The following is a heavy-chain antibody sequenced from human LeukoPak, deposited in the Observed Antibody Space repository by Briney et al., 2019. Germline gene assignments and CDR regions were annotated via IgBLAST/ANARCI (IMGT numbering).Heavy chain of an antibody. J-gene: IGHJ4*02. CDR3: ARGPLGYCSGGSCWVYYFDY. CDR1: GFTFSSYE. Sequence: GGSLRLSCAASGFTFSSYEMNWVRQAPGKGLEWVSYISSSGSTIYYADSVKGRFTISRDNAKNSLYLQMNSLRAEDTAAYYCARGPLGYCSGGSCWVYYFDYWGQGTLVTVSS. CDR2: ISSSGSTI. D-gene: IGHD2-15*01. V-gene: IGHV3-48*03.